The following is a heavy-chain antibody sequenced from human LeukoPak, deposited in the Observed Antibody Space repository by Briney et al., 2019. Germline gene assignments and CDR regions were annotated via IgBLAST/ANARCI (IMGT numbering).Heavy chain of an antibody. CDR3: ARGGVVPAAKAGY. CDR1: GYTFTGYY. V-gene: IGHV1-2*04. CDR2: INPNSGGT. J-gene: IGHJ4*02. D-gene: IGHD2-2*01. Sequence: ASVKVSCKASGYTFTGYYMHWVRQAPGQGLEWMGWINPNSGGTNYAQKFQGWVTMTRDTSTSTVYMELSSLRSEDTAVYYCARGGVVPAAKAGYWGQGTLVTVSS.